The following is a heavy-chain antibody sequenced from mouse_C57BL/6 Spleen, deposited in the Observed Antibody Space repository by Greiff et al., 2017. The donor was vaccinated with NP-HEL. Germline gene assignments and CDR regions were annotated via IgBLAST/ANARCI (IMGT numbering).Heavy chain of an antibody. CDR1: GFTFSSYA. CDR3: ARDRFRAMDY. CDR2: ISDGGSYT. J-gene: IGHJ4*01. V-gene: IGHV5-4*01. Sequence: EVKLMESGGGLVKPGGSLKLSCAASGFTFSSYAMSWVRQTPEKRLEWVATISDGGSYTYYPDNVKGRFTISRDNAKNNLYLQMSHLKSEDTAMYYCARDRFRAMDYWGQGTSVTVSS.